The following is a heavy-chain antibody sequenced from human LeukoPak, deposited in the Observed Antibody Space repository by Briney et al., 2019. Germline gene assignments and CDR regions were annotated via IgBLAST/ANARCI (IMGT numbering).Heavy chain of an antibody. CDR3: AKPSPGYSSGWPPSSYFDY. Sequence: PGRSLRLSCAASGFTFSSYGMHWVRQAPGKGLEWVAVISYDGSNKYYADSVKGRLTISRDNSKNTLYLQMNSLRAEDTAVYYCAKPSPGYSSGWPPSSYFDYWGQGTLVTVSS. J-gene: IGHJ4*02. CDR2: ISYDGSNK. CDR1: GFTFSSYG. D-gene: IGHD6-19*01. V-gene: IGHV3-30*18.